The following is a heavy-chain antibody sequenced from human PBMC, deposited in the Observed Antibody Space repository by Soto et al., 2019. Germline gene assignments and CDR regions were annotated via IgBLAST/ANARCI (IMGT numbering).Heavy chain of an antibody. V-gene: IGHV1-69*13. D-gene: IGHD2-2*01. CDR1: GGTFSSYA. CDR2: IIPIFGTA. CDR3: ARDSSGCSSTSCYFSGWFDP. J-gene: IGHJ5*02. Sequence: ASVKVSCKASGGTFSSYAISWVRQAPGQGLEWIGGIIPIFGTANYAQNFKGRATLTADESTSTAYMDLSSLRSEYTAMYYCARDSSGCSSTSCYFSGWFDPWGQGTLVTVSS.